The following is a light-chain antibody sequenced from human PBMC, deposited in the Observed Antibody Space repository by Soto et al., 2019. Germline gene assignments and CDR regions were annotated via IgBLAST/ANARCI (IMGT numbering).Light chain of an antibody. J-gene: IGKJ1*01. Sequence: DVVMTQSPDSLAVFLRERATINCKSSQSGLYSSNNKNFLAWYQQKPGQPPKLLIYWASTRESGVPDRVSGSGSGTDFTLTISSLQAEDVAVYYCQQYYSTRRTFGQGTKVEIK. V-gene: IGKV4-1*01. CDR3: QQYYSTRRT. CDR1: QSGLYSSNNKNF. CDR2: WAS.